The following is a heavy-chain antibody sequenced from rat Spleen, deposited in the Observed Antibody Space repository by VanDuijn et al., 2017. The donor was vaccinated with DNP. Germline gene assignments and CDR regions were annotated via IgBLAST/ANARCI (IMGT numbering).Heavy chain of an antibody. V-gene: IGHV5-20*01. CDR2: ISFDGDST. Sequence: EVQLVESGGGLVQPGRSLKLSCAASGFTFSDYYMAWVRQAPTKGLEWVAYISFDGDSTYYGDSVKGRFTVSRDDATSTLYLQMDSLRSEDTATYYCTRGGTYYFDYWGQGVMVTVSS. J-gene: IGHJ2*01. CDR3: TRGGTYYFDY. CDR1: GFTFSDYY.